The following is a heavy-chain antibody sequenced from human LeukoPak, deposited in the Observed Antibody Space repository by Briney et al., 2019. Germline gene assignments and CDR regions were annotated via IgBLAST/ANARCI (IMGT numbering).Heavy chain of an antibody. V-gene: IGHV4-39*07. CDR1: GGSISSSSYY. D-gene: IGHD3/OR15-3a*01. Sequence: PSETLSLTCTVSGGSISSSSYYWGWIRQPPGKGLEWIGSIYSRGSTYYHPSLKSRVTMSMDTSKNQFSLNVISVTAADTAFYYCARDDLSRGGFDPWGQGVLVTVSS. J-gene: IGHJ5*02. CDR2: IYSRGST. CDR3: ARDDLSRGGFDP.